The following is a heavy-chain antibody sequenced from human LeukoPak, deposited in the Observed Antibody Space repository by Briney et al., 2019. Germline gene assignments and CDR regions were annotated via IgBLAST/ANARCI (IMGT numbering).Heavy chain of an antibody. CDR3: ARDGIAAAGNYYYMDV. D-gene: IGHD6-13*01. CDR2: ISYDGSNK. J-gene: IGHJ6*03. V-gene: IGHV3-30*04. CDR1: GFTFSSYA. Sequence: GGSLRLSCAASGFTFSSYAMHWVRQAPGKGLEWVAVISYDGSNKYYADSVKGRFTISRDNSKNTLYLQMNSLRAEDTAVYYCARDGIAAAGNYYYMDVWGKGTTVTVSS.